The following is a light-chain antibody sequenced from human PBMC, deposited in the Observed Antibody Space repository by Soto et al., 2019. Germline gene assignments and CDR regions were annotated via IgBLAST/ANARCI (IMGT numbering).Light chain of an antibody. J-gene: IGLJ2*01. Sequence: QSVLTQPASVSGSPGQAITISCTGTSSDVGGYNYVSWYQQHPGQAPKLMIYDVSNRPSGVSNRFSGSKSGNTASLTISGLQAEDEADYYCSSYTSSSTPLFGGGTKVTVL. CDR3: SSYTSSSTPL. CDR2: DVS. V-gene: IGLV2-14*01. CDR1: SSDVGGYNY.